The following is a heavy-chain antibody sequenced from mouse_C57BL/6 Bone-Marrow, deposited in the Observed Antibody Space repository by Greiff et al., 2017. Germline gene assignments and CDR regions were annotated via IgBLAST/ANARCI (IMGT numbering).Heavy chain of an antibody. CDR2: INYDGSST. V-gene: IGHV5-16*01. D-gene: IGHD3-2*02. Sequence: EVQLVESEGGLVQPGSSMKLSCTASGFTFSDYYMAWVRQVPEKGLEWVANINYDGSSTYYLDSLKSRFIISRDNAKNILYLQMSSLKSEDTATYYCARDRRDSSGLQAMDYWGQGTSVTVSS. CDR3: ARDRRDSSGLQAMDY. J-gene: IGHJ4*01. CDR1: GFTFSDYY.